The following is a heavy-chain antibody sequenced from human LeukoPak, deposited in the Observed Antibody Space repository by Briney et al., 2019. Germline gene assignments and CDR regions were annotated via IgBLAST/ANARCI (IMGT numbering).Heavy chain of an antibody. CDR3: ARGYLRYSSGWYSGNDAFDI. V-gene: IGHV1-18*01. J-gene: IGHJ3*02. CDR1: GYTFTSYG. CDR2: ISAYNGNT. Sequence: ASVKASCKASGYTFTSYGISWVRQAPGQGLEWMGWISAYNGNTNYAQKLQGRVTMTTDTSTSTAYMELSSLRSEDTAVYYCARGYLRYSSGWYSGNDAFDIWGQGAMVTVSS. D-gene: IGHD6-19*01.